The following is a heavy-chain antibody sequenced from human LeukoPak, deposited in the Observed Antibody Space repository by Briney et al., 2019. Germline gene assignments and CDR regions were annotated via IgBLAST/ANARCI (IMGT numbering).Heavy chain of an antibody. CDR1: GGSISTYF. CDR3: ARDRGYSNGAFDY. Sequence: SETLSLTCTVSGGSISTYFWSWIRQPPGKGLEWIGYIYYSGSTNYNPSLKSRLTISVDTSRDQFSLELTSVTAADTAVYYCARDRGYSNGAFDYWGQGTLVTVSS. V-gene: IGHV4-59*01. CDR2: IYYSGST. D-gene: IGHD5-18*01. J-gene: IGHJ4*02.